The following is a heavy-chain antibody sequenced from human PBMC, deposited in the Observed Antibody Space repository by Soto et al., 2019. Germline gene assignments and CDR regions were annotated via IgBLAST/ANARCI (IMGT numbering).Heavy chain of an antibody. CDR2: IDPTDSYT. J-gene: IGHJ6*02. D-gene: IGHD3-9*01. V-gene: IGHV5-10-1*01. CDR3: ASGRRHYDTLTGYYYYNGMDV. Sequence: GESLKISCKGSGESITSYWITWVRQMPGRGLEWMGRIDPTDSYTLYSPSLQGHVTISAYKSISTVYLQWDSLKASDTGMYYCASGRRHYDTLTGYYYYNGMDVWGQGTTVTSP. CDR1: GESITSYW.